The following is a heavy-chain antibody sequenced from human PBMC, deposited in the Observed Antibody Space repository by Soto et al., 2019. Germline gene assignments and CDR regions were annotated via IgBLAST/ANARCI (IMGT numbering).Heavy chain of an antibody. V-gene: IGHV4-39*07. Sequence: PSETLSLTCTVSGGSISTSYYYWGWIRQSPGEGLEWIGGIYYTGTTNYNPSLQSRVAISIDTSKNQFSLQLSSVTVADTAFYYCAGGGSIVGSTRRLMDVWGKGTTVTVSS. CDR3: AGGGSIVGSTRRLMDV. CDR1: GGSISTSYYY. J-gene: IGHJ6*03. CDR2: IYYTGTT. D-gene: IGHD3-22*01.